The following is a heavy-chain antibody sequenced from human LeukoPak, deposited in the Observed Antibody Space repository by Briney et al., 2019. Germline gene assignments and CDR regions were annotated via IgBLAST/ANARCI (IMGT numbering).Heavy chain of an antibody. V-gene: IGHV3-48*03. CDR3: VKDGRFSGEFDP. D-gene: IGHD3-10*01. J-gene: IGHJ5*02. Sequence: GGSLRLSCAATGFTFSDYEMNWVRQAPGKGREWVAYISSSGGPTYYAESVRGRFTISRDNAKNSLYLQMNSLIAEDTAVYYCVKDGRFSGEFDPWGQGTLVIVSS. CDR1: GFTFSDYE. CDR2: ISSSGGPT.